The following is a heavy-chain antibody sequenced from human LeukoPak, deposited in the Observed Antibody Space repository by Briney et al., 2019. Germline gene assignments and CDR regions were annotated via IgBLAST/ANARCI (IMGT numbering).Heavy chain of an antibody. Sequence: GASVKVSCKASGYTFTSCGISWVRQAPGQGLEWMGWISAYNGNTNYAQKLQGRVTMTTDTSTSTAYMELGSLRSDDTAVYYCARAPYYYDSSGYSPFDYWGQGTLVTVSS. CDR3: ARAPYYYDSSGYSPFDY. CDR1: GYTFTSCG. D-gene: IGHD3-22*01. J-gene: IGHJ4*02. CDR2: ISAYNGNT. V-gene: IGHV1-18*01.